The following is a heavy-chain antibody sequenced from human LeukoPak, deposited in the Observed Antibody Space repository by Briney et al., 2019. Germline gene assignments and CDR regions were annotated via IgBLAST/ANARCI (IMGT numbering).Heavy chain of an antibody. V-gene: IGHV4-34*01. D-gene: IGHD6-25*01. CDR1: GGSFSGYY. CDR2: INHSGST. Sequence: SETLSLTCAVYGGSFSGYYWNWIRQPPGKGLEWIGEINHSGSTNYNPSLKSRVTISVDTSKNQFSLKLSSVTAADTAVYYCARDEGHRGRFDPWGQGTLVTVSS. J-gene: IGHJ5*02. CDR3: ARDEGHRGRFDP.